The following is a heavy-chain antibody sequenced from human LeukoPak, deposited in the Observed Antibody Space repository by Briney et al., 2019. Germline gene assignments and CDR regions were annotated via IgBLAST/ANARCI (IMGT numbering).Heavy chain of an antibody. CDR2: TSYDGSSR. CDR1: GFTFSSYE. V-gene: IGHV3-30-3*01. CDR3: ARGPRHPTYYYDYGMDV. J-gene: IGHJ6*02. Sequence: GRSLRLSCAASGFTFSSYEMHWVRQAPGKGLEWVAVTSYDGSSRYYADSVKGRLTISRGNSKNTLYLQMNSLRVEDTAVFHCARGPRHPTYYYDYGMDVWGQGTTVTVSS.